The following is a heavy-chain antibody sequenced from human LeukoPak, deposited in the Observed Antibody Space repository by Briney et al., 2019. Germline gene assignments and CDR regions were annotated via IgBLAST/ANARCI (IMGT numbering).Heavy chain of an antibody. J-gene: IGHJ4*02. Sequence: GGSLRLSCAASGFAFSTFWMTWVRQAPGKGLEWVANIKQDGSEKYYVDSVKGRFTISRDNAMNSLYLQMNSLRAEDTAVYYCANQVGATFNWGQGTLVTVSS. CDR2: IKQDGSEK. CDR3: ANQVGATFN. CDR1: GFAFSTFW. V-gene: IGHV3-7*01. D-gene: IGHD1-26*01.